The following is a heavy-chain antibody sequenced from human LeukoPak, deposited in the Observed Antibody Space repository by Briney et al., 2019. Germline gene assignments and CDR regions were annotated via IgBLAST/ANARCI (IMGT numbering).Heavy chain of an antibody. V-gene: IGHV3-30-3*01. CDR3: ARDRDPIIAVAGTLDY. D-gene: IGHD6-19*01. Sequence: GGSLRLSCAASGFTFSSYVMHWVRQAPGKGLEWVAVISYDGSNKYYADSVKGRFTISRDNSKNTLYLQMNSLRAEDTAVYYCARDRDPIIAVAGTLDYWGQGTLVTVSS. CDR2: ISYDGSNK. J-gene: IGHJ4*02. CDR1: GFTFSSYV.